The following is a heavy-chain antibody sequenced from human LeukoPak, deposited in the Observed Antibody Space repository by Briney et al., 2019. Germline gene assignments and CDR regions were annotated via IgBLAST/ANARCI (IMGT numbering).Heavy chain of an antibody. J-gene: IGHJ4*02. CDR2: IYTSGST. D-gene: IGHD3-3*01. CDR1: GGSISSYF. Sequence: SETLSLTCTVSGGSISSYFWSWIRQPAGKGLEWIGRIYTSGSTNYNPSLKSRVTISADKSTNQFSLKLSSVTAADTAVYYCARDRFGDLNYFDYWGQGALVTVSS. CDR3: ARDRFGDLNYFDY. V-gene: IGHV4-4*07.